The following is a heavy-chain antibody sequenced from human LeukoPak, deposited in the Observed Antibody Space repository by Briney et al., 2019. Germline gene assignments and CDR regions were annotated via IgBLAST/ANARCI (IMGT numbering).Heavy chain of an antibody. V-gene: IGHV4-59*01. CDR3: ARASLRGLWVDY. D-gene: IGHD3-10*01. Sequence: KPSETLSLTCTVSGRSISSYYWSWIRQPTGKGLEWIGYIYYSGSTNYNPPLKSRVTISVDTSKNQFSLKLSSVTAADTAVYYCARASLRGLWVDYWGQGTLVTVSS. J-gene: IGHJ4*02. CDR1: GRSISSYY. CDR2: IYYSGST.